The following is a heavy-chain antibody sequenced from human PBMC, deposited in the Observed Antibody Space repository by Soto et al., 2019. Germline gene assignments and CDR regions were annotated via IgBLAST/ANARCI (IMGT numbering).Heavy chain of an antibody. D-gene: IGHD3-10*01. CDR3: ARKARRGHDAFDV. J-gene: IGHJ3*01. Sequence: PGGSLRLYCAGSGFMFDSHSMNWVRQAPGKGLEWISHISPSSTNTEYADSVKGRFTISRDNADSSLYLQMNNLRDEDTAIYYCARKARRGHDAFDVWGQGTMVTVSS. CDR1: GFMFDSHS. CDR2: ISPSSTNT. V-gene: IGHV3-48*02.